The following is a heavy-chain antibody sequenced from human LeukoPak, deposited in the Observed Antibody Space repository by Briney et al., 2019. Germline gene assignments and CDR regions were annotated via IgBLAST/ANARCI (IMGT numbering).Heavy chain of an antibody. D-gene: IGHD2-8*02. CDR1: GGSISSYY. V-gene: IGHV4-59*08. J-gene: IGHJ6*02. Sequence: SETLSLTCTVSGGSISSYYWSWIRQPPGKGLEWIGYIYYSGSTNYNPSLKSRVTISVDTSKNQFSLKLSSVTAGDTAVYYCARRGVCFGAPGGYYYGMDVWGQGTTVTVSS. CDR2: IYYSGST. CDR3: ARRGVCFGAPGGYYYGMDV.